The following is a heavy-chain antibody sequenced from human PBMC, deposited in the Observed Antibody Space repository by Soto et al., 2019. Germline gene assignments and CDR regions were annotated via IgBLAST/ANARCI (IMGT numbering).Heavy chain of an antibody. CDR3: ARAVSSAWYYFDY. J-gene: IGHJ4*02. D-gene: IGHD6-19*01. CDR1: GDSVSSTSAA. CDR2: TYYRSKWYN. V-gene: IGHV6-1*01. Sequence: SPTLSLTCAISGDSVSSTSAAWNWIRQSPSRGLEWLGRTYYRSKWYNDYPLSVRSRITINPDTSKNQFSLQLNSVTPEDTAVYYCARAVSSAWYYFDYWGQGTLVTVSS.